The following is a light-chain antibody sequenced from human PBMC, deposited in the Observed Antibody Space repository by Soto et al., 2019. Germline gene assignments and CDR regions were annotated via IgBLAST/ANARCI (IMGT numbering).Light chain of an antibody. CDR1: QSISDT. V-gene: IGKV3-20*01. Sequence: EIVMTQSPATLSVSPGGRATLSCRASQSISDTLAWYQQKPGQAPRLLIYGASSRATGIPDRFSGSGSGTDFTLTISRLEPEDFAVYYCQQYGSSPITFGQGTRLEIK. CDR3: QQYGSSPIT. J-gene: IGKJ5*01. CDR2: GAS.